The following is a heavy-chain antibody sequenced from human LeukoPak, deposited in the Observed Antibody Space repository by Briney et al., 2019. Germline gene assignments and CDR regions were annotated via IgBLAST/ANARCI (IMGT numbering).Heavy chain of an antibody. CDR1: GASISSHY. Sequence: PSETLSLTCAVSGASISSHYWSWIRQPPGKGLEWIGYTSGSISDNPPLKRRVAVSVDPSQTQVSLSLTSVTAADTAVYYCARVLAICGLYTTDFYTDGGGKARTVTASS. CDR3: ARVLAICGLYTTDFYTDG. D-gene: IGHD3/OR15-3a*01. V-gene: IGHV4-59*11. CDR2: TSGSI. J-gene: IGHJ6*03.